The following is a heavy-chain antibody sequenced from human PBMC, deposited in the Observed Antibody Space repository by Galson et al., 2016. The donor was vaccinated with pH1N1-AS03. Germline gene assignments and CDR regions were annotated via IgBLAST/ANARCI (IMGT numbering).Heavy chain of an antibody. D-gene: IGHD6-13*01. J-gene: IGHJ4*02. CDR1: GGSISSYY. CDR2: IYYSGST. Sequence: ETLSLTCNVSGGSISSYYWSWIRQPPGKRLEWIGYIYYSGSTKYNPSLKSRVTISVDTSKNQFSLKLTSVTAADTAVYYCARPRGESSSWYPFDHWGQGTLVTISS. V-gene: IGHV4-59*08. CDR3: ARPRGESSSWYPFDH.